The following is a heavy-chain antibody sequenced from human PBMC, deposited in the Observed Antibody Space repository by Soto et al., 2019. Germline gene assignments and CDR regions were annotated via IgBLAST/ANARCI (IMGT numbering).Heavy chain of an antibody. CDR3: ERDRRGAWFDP. CDR2: MNPNSGNT. V-gene: IGHV1-8*01. D-gene: IGHD3-10*01. Sequence: ASVKVSCKASGYTFTSYDINWVRQATGQGLEWMGWMNPNSGNTGYAQKFQGRVTMTRNTSISTAYMELGSLRSEDTAVYYCERDRRGAWFDPWGQGTLVTVSS. CDR1: GYTFTSYD. J-gene: IGHJ5*02.